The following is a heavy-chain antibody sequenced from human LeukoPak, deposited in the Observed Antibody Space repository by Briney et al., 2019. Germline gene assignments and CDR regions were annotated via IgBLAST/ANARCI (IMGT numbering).Heavy chain of an antibody. CDR2: IKQDGSEK. V-gene: IGHV3-7*01. Sequence: GGSLRLSCAASGFTFSSYWMSWVRQAPGKGLDSVANIKQDGSEKYYVDSVKGRFTISRDNAKNSLYLQMNSLRAEDTAVYYCARSGYCSGGSCYESDYWGQGTLVTVSS. CDR3: ARSGYCSGGSCYESDY. D-gene: IGHD2-15*01. CDR1: GFTFSSYW. J-gene: IGHJ4*02.